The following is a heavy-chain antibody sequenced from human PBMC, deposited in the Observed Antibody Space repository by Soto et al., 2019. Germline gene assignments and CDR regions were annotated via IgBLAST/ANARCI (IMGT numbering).Heavy chain of an antibody. J-gene: IGHJ4*02. CDR3: ARKYHFGSGSYLYYFDY. Sequence: GGSLRLSCAASGFTFSHYAMSWVRQAPGKGLEWVSTIAADGGSTYYGDSVKGRFSISRDNSKNSLFLQLNSLRAEDTAVYYCARKYHFGSGSYLYYFDYWGQGGLVTVSS. V-gene: IGHV3-23*01. D-gene: IGHD3-10*01. CDR1: GFTFSHYA. CDR2: IAADGGST.